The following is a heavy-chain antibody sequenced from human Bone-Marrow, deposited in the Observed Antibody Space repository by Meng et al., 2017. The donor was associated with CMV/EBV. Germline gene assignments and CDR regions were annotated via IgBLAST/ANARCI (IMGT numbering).Heavy chain of an antibody. V-gene: IGHV3-20*03. CDR2: INWNGGST. Sequence: SGFTFDDYGMSWVRQAPVKGLEWVSGINWNGGSTGYADSVKGRFTISRDNAKNSLYLQMNSLRAEDTALYYCARGPRYNWNYGAFDIWGQGTMVTVSS. D-gene: IGHD1-7*01. CDR3: ARGPRYNWNYGAFDI. J-gene: IGHJ3*02. CDR1: GFTFDDYG.